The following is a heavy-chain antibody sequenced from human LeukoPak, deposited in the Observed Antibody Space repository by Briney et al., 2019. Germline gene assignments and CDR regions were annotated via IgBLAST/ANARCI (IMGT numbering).Heavy chain of an antibody. CDR1: GFTFSSYG. D-gene: IGHD3-3*01. Sequence: PGRSLRLSCAASGFTFSSYGMPWVRQAPGKGLEWVAVISYDGSNKYYADSVKGRFTISRDNSKNTLYLQMNSLRAEDTAVYYCAKDSLAAIFGVVIILDYWGQGTLVTVSS. CDR3: AKDSLAAIFGVVIILDY. CDR2: ISYDGSNK. J-gene: IGHJ4*02. V-gene: IGHV3-30*18.